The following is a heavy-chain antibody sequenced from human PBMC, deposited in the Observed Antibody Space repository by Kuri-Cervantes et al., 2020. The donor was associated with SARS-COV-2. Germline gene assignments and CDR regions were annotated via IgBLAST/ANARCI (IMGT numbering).Heavy chain of an antibody. Sequence: ASVKVSCKASGYTFTGYHMHWVRQAPGQGLEWMGWINPNSGGTNYAQKFQGWVTMTRDTSISTAYMELSRLRSDDTAVYYCARELVVVPAAEQNWYYYYGMDVWGQGTTVTVSS. D-gene: IGHD2-2*01. CDR1: GYTFTGYH. CDR3: ARELVVVPAAEQNWYYYYGMDV. CDR2: INPNSGGT. V-gene: IGHV1-2*04. J-gene: IGHJ6*02.